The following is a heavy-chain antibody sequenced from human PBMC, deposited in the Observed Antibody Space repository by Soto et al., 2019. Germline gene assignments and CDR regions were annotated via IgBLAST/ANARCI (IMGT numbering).Heavy chain of an antibody. CDR3: ATLNSFGSDY. CDR2: IDTDGSDT. CDR1: GLTFSSYA. V-gene: IGHV3-74*03. D-gene: IGHD5-18*01. J-gene: IGHJ4*02. Sequence: LRLSCAASGLTFSSYAMSWVRQAPGKGLVWVSYIDTDGSDTKYADSVKGRFTISRDNAKSTVYLQMNSLRAEDTAVYYCATLNSFGSDYWGRGTLVTVSS.